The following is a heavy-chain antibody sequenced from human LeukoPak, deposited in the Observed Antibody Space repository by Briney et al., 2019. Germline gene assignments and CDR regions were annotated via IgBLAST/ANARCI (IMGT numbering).Heavy chain of an antibody. CDR3: TRDLGNWLIDS. V-gene: IGHV4-39*07. Sequence: SETLSLTCAVSGASISSSGSFWGWFRQPPGKGLELLGTISHSGTTYYNPSLKSRVKISTDTSKNNFYLKLPSVTAADTAIYYCTRDLGNWLIDSWGQGTLVTVSS. D-gene: IGHD4-23*01. CDR2: ISHSGTT. J-gene: IGHJ4*02. CDR1: GASISSSGSF.